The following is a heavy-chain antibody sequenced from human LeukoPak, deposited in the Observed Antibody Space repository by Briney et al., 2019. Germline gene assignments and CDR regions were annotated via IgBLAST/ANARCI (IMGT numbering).Heavy chain of an antibody. Sequence: SEALSLTCAVYGGSFSGYYWSWIRQPPGKGLEWIGEINHSGSTNYNPSLKSRVTISVDTSKNQFSLKLSSVTAADTAVYYCARGGPVGSSLDYWGQGTLVTVSS. V-gene: IGHV4-34*01. CDR1: GGSFSGYY. CDR2: INHSGST. D-gene: IGHD6-13*01. J-gene: IGHJ4*02. CDR3: ARGGPVGSSLDY.